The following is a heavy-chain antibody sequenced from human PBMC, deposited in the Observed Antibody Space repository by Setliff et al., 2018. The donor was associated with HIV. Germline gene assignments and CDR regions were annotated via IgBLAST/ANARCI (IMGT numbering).Heavy chain of an antibody. D-gene: IGHD1-1*01. CDR1: GYSISDGYY. J-gene: IGHJ6*03. Sequence: SETLSLTCAVSGYSISDGYYWGWIRQPPGKGPEWIGSIHHSGSAHFNPSLKSRVTISVDTSKNQFSLKLTSVTAADTAVYYCARDWNHYFYYMDVWGKGTTVTVSS. CDR2: IHHSGSA. CDR3: ARDWNHYFYYMDV. V-gene: IGHV4-38-2*02.